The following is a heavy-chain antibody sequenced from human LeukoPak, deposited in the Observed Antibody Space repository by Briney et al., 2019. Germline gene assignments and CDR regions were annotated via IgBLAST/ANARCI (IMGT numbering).Heavy chain of an antibody. CDR3: ARDGRRYSGYDLDY. V-gene: IGHV1-2*02. Sequence: ASVKVFCKASGYTFTGYYMHWVRQAPGQGLEWMGWINPNSGGTNYAQKFQGRVTMTRDTSISTAYMELSRVRSDDTAVYYCARDGRRYSGYDLDYWGQGTLVTVSS. CDR2: INPNSGGT. CDR1: GYTFTGYY. J-gene: IGHJ4*02. D-gene: IGHD5-12*01.